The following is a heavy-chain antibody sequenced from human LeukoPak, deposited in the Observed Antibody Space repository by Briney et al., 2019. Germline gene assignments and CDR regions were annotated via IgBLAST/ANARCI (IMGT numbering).Heavy chain of an antibody. CDR3: TRDPVGYCSSTSCYITDAFDI. Sequence: SETLSLTCTVSGGSISSGSYYWSWIRQPAGKGLEWIGRIYTSGSTNYNPSLKSRVTISVDTSKNQFSLKLSSVTAADTAAYYSTRDPVGYCSSTSCYITDAFDIWGQGTMVTVSS. CDR2: IYTSGST. CDR1: GGSISSGSYY. J-gene: IGHJ3*02. D-gene: IGHD2-2*02. V-gene: IGHV4-61*02.